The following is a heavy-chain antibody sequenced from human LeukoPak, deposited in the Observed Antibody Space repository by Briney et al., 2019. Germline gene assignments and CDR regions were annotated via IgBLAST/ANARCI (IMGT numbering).Heavy chain of an antibody. D-gene: IGHD3-22*01. V-gene: IGHV1-46*01. J-gene: IGHJ3*02. CDR2: INPGGGST. CDR1: GYTFTSYY. Sequence: GASVKVSCKASGYTFTSYYMHWVRQAPGQGLEWMGIINPGGGSTSYAQKFQGRVTMTRDTSTSTVYMELSSLRSEDTAVYYCARALYYYDTLDAFDIWGQGTMVTVSS. CDR3: ARALYYYDTLDAFDI.